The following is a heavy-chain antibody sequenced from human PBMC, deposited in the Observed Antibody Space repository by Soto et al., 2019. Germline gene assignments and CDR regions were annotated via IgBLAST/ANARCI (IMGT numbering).Heavy chain of an antibody. V-gene: IGHV1-58*02. CDR3: ARDINTVRFYDTSGYLNWFDP. CDR1: GFTFTSSA. D-gene: IGHD3-22*01. CDR2: IVASSGNT. J-gene: IGHJ5*02. Sequence: SVKVSCKASGFTFTSSAMQWVRQARGQRLEWIGWIVASSGNTNYAQKFQERVTLTSDTSTTTAYMELSSLRSEDTAVYYCARDINTVRFYDTSGYLNWFDPWGQGTLVTVSS.